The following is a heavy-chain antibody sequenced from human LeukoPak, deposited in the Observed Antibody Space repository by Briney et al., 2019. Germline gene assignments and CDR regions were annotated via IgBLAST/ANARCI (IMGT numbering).Heavy chain of an antibody. D-gene: IGHD2-15*01. CDR1: RYTFTSYA. V-gene: IGHV1-3*01. CDR2: INPGNGDT. CDR3: ARERWHCRVNCYSVYYYALDV. Sequence: ASVKVSCKGSRYTFTSYAVHWVRQAPGQRLEWLVWINPGNGDTKYPQNFQGRVTVTSDTSAATAYVELNSLTSEDTAVYYCARERWHCRVNCYSVYYYALDVWGQGTTVTVSS. J-gene: IGHJ6*02.